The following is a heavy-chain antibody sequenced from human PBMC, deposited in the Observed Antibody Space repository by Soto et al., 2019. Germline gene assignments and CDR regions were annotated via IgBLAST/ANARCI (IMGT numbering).Heavy chain of an antibody. J-gene: IGHJ3*02. CDR3: ARSGRDGSTWSDDAFDI. D-gene: IGHD3-10*01. CDR1: GFSFSDHY. V-gene: IGHV3-72*01. CDR2: IRNKANSYST. Sequence: EVQLVESGGDLVQPGGSLRLSCAASGFSFSDHYMDWVRQAPGKGLEWVGRIRNKANSYSTEYAASVKGKFTISGDDLKTSLYLQMNSLKTEDTAVYYCARSGRDGSTWSDDAFDIWGQGTVVTVSS.